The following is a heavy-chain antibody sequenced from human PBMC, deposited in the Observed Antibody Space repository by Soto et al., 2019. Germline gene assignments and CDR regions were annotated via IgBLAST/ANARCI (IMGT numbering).Heavy chain of an antibody. CDR2: IDPSDSYT. D-gene: IGHD3-9*01. J-gene: IGHJ5*02. V-gene: IGHV5-10-1*01. Sequence: GESLKISCKGSGYSFTSYWISWVRQMPGKGLEWMGRIDPSDSYTNYSPSLQGHVTISADKSISTAYLQWSSLKASDTAMYYCARHRYDILTGYNWFDPWGQGTLVTAPQ. CDR1: GYSFTSYW. CDR3: ARHRYDILTGYNWFDP.